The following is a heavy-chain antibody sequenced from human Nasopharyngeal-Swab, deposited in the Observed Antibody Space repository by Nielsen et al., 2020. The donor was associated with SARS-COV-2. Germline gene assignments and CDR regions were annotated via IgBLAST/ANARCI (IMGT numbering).Heavy chain of an antibody. CDR1: GGSISSSSYY. J-gene: IGHJ5*02. CDR2: IYYSGST. CDR3: ARPYYDSSGYDAWFDP. D-gene: IGHD3-22*01. V-gene: IGHV4-39*01. Sequence: SETLSLTCTVSGGSISSSSYYWVWIRQPPGKGLEWIGSIYYSGSTYYNPSLKSRVTISVDTSKNHFSLKLSSVTAADTAVYYCARPYYDSSGYDAWFDPWGQGTLVTVSS.